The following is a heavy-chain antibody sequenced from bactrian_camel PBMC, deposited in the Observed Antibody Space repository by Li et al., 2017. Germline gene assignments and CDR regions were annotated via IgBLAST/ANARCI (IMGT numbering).Heavy chain of an antibody. CDR2: QGGRPYT. J-gene: IGHJ4*01. V-gene: IGHV3S60*01. D-gene: IGHD6*01. Sequence: HVQLVESGGGSVQTGGSLRLSCAASGYSSNTFCMGWFRQAPGKEREAVASLQGGRPYTYYTDSVKGRFTISQDEEQRKVYLQMDSLKLEDTAMYYCATVASGGEPWRCGDWYLEWPYANWGQGTQVTVS. CDR3: ATVASGGEPWRCGDWYLEWPYAN. CDR1: GYSSNTFC.